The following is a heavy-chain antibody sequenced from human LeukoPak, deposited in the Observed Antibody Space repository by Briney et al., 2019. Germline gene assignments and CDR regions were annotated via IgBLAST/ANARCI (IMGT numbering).Heavy chain of an antibody. D-gene: IGHD3-9*01. V-gene: IGHV3-30*02. Sequence: GSLRLSCAASGFTFSRYGMHWVRQTPGKGLEWVAFIRYDGSDKYYVESVKGRFTISRDNSKNSLYLRMNSLRAEDTAVYYCAKLQLYYDILTGPLVDSWGQGTLVTVSS. J-gene: IGHJ4*02. CDR1: GFTFSRYG. CDR3: AKLQLYYDILTGPLVDS. CDR2: IRYDGSDK.